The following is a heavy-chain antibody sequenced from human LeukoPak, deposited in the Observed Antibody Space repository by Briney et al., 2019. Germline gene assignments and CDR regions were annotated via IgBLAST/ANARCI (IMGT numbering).Heavy chain of an antibody. V-gene: IGHV4-59*01. J-gene: IGHJ4*02. CDR2: IYYSGST. D-gene: IGHD5-24*01. CDR1: GGSISSYY. Sequence: SETLSLTCTVSGGSISSYYWSWIRQPPGKGLEWIGYIYYSGSTNYNPSLKSRVTISVDTSKNQFSLKLNSVTAADTAVYYCARDGMATIGGFDYWGQGTLVTVSS. CDR3: ARDGMATIGGFDY.